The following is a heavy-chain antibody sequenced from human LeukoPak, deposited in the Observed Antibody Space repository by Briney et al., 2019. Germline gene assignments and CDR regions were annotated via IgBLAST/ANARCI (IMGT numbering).Heavy chain of an antibody. J-gene: IGHJ4*02. V-gene: IGHV3-30*02. CDR1: GFTFSSYG. Sequence: GGSQRLSCAASGFTFSSYGMHWVRQAPGKGLEWVAFIRYDGSNKYYADSVKGRFTISRDNSKNTLYLQMNSLRAEDTAVYYCAKDGAAALGDYFDYWGQGTLVTVSS. CDR2: IRYDGSNK. D-gene: IGHD6-13*01. CDR3: AKDGAAALGDYFDY.